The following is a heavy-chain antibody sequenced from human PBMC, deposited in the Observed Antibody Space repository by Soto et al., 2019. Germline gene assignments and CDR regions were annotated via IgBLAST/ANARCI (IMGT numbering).Heavy chain of an antibody. V-gene: IGHV3-21*01. CDR2: ISSSSSYI. CDR3: ARDLWVMITFGGFIAPPPDY. Sequence: GGSLRLSCAASGFTFSSYNMNWVRQAPGKGLEWVSSISSSSSYIYYADSVKGRFTISRDNAKNSLYLQMNSLKAEDTAVYYCARDLWVMITFGGFIAPPPDYWGQGTLVTVSS. D-gene: IGHD3-16*02. CDR1: GFTFSSYN. J-gene: IGHJ4*02.